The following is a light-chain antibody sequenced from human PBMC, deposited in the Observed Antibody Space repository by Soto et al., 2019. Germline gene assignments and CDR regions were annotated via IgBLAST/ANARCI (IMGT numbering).Light chain of an antibody. Sequence: EIVLTQSPGTLSLSPGERATLSCRASQSVPSNFLAWYQQKPGQAPILVIYGVSRRATGIPDRFSGSGSGTDFTLTISRLEPEDFAVYYCQQRSSWPLTFGGGTKVEIK. J-gene: IGKJ4*01. CDR3: QQRSSWPLT. CDR1: QSVPSNF. CDR2: GVS. V-gene: IGKV3D-20*02.